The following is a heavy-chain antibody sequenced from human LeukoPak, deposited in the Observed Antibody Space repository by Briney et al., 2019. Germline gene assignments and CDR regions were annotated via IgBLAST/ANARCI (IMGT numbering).Heavy chain of an antibody. CDR3: AKISEFWETCGGDCYADY. J-gene: IGHJ4*02. V-gene: IGHV3-23*01. Sequence: GGSLRLSCAASGFTFSSYAMSWVRQAPGKGLEWVSAISGSGGSTHYADSVKGRFTISRDNSKNTLYLQMNSLRAEDTAVYYCAKISEFWETCGGDCYADYWGQGTLVTVSS. CDR1: GFTFSSYA. CDR2: ISGSGGST. D-gene: IGHD2-21*01.